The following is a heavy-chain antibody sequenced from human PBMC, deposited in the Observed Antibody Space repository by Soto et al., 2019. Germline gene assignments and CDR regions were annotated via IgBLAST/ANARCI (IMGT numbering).Heavy chain of an antibody. CDR3: ARGGMVYAINYYYGMDV. CDR1: GFTFTSYD. CDR2: MNPNSGNT. J-gene: IGHJ6*02. V-gene: IGHV1-8*01. D-gene: IGHD2-8*01. Sequence: ASVKVSCKASGFTFTSYDINWWLQATLQVLEGMGWMNPNSGNTGYAQKFQGRVTMTRNTSISTAYMELSSLRSEDTAVYYCARGGMVYAINYYYGMDVWSQGTTVTVSS.